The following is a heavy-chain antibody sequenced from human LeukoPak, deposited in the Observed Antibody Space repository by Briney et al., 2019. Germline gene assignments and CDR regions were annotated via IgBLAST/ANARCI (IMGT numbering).Heavy chain of an antibody. CDR2: INAGNGNT. V-gene: IGHV1-3*01. CDR1: GYTFTSYA. Sequence: ASVKVSCKASGYTFTSYAMHWVRQAPGQRLEWMGWINAGNGNTKYSQKFQGRVTITRDTSASTAYMELSSLRSEDTAVYYCARDTYYYDSSGSSDRLNAFDIWGQGTMVTVSS. D-gene: IGHD3-22*01. J-gene: IGHJ3*02. CDR3: ARDTYYYDSSGSSDRLNAFDI.